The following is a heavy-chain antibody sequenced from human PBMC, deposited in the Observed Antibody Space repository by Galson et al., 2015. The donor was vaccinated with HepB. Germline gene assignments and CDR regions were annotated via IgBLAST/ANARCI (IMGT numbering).Heavy chain of an antibody. V-gene: IGHV3-9*01. J-gene: IGHJ3*02. CDR3: ARLRGSYYFGDAFDI. CDR2: ISWNSGNI. CDR1: GFTFDDYA. Sequence: SLRLSCAASGFTFDDYAMHWVRQAPGKGLDWVSGISWNSGNIGYADSVKGRFTISRDNAKNSLYLQMNSLRAEDTAFYYCARLRGSYYFGDAFDIWGQGTMVTVSS. D-gene: IGHD1-26*01.